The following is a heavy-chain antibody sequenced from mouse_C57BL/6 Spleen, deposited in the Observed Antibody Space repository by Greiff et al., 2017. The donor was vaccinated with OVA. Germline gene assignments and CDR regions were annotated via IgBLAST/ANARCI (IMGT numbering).Heavy chain of an antibody. CDR1: GYTFTSYG. J-gene: IGHJ3*01. V-gene: IGHV1-81*01. CDR2: IYPRSGNT. Sequence: QVQLQPSGAELARPGASVKLSCKASGYTFTSYGISWVKQRTGQGLEWIGEIYPRSGNTYYNEKFKGKATLTADKSSSTAYMELRSLTSEDSAVYFCARSSTVSWFAYWGQGTLVTVSA. CDR3: ARSSTVSWFAY.